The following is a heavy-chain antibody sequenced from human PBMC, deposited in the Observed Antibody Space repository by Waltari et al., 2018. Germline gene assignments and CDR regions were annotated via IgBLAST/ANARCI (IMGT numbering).Heavy chain of an antibody. J-gene: IGHJ4*02. CDR3: ASGLGYLDY. CDR1: GSIFSSYG. V-gene: IGHV3-33*01. Sequence: QVQLVESGGGVVESGRSLRLSCAASGSIFSSYGMHWVRQAPGKGLEWVAVIWYDGSNKYYADSVKGRFTISRDNSKNTLYLQMNSLRAEDTAVYYCASGLGYLDYWGQGTLVTVSS. D-gene: IGHD3-16*01. CDR2: IWYDGSNK.